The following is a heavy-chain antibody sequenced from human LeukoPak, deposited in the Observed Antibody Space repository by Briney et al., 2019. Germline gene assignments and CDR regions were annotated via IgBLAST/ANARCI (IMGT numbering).Heavy chain of an antibody. Sequence: PSETLSLTCTVSGGSITNYYWTWIRQPPGKGLEWIGYIHYSGSTNYNPSLKGRVTISVDTSKNQFSLKLSSVTAADTAVYYCARASITYYYYYYMGVWGKGTTVTVSS. J-gene: IGHJ6*03. V-gene: IGHV4-59*01. D-gene: IGHD1-14*01. CDR2: IHYSGST. CDR1: GGSITNYY. CDR3: ARASITYYYYYYMGV.